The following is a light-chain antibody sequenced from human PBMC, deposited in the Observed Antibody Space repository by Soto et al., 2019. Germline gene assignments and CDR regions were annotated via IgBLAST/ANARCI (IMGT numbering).Light chain of an antibody. CDR1: SSNIGSNT. CDR3: AAWDDSLNGLV. J-gene: IGLJ1*01. Sequence: QSVLTQPPSSSGTPGQRVTISCSGSSSNIGSNTVNWYQQLPGTAPKLLIYNNNQRPSGVPDRFSVSKSGTSASLANSGLQSEDEADYYCAAWDDSLNGLVFGTGTKLTVL. V-gene: IGLV1-44*01. CDR2: NNN.